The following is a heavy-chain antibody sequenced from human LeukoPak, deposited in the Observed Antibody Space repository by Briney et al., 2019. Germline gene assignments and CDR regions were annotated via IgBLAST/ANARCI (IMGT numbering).Heavy chain of an antibody. CDR3: ARGNHDFWSGAPDWFDP. CDR1: GGSISSHY. D-gene: IGHD3-3*01. J-gene: IGHJ5*02. Sequence: SETLSLTCTVSGGSISSHYWSWIRQPPGKGLEWIGYIYYSGSTNYNPSLKSRVTISVDTSKNQFSLKLSSVTAADTAVYYCARGNHDFWSGAPDWFDPWGQGTLVTVSS. CDR2: IYYSGST. V-gene: IGHV4-59*11.